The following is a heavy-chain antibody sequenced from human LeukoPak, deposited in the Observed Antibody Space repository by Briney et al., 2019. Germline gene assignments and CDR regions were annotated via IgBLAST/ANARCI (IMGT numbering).Heavy chain of an antibody. CDR1: GGSISSSSYY. D-gene: IGHD1-26*01. CDR3: SRGHRGFDY. V-gene: IGHV4-39*01. CDR2: IYYSGST. J-gene: IGHJ4*02. Sequence: SETLSLTCTVSGGSISSSSYYGGWIRQPPGKGLEWIGSIYYSGSTYYNPSLKSRVTISVDTSKNQFSLKLSSVTAADTAVYYCSRGHRGFDYWGQGTLVTVSP.